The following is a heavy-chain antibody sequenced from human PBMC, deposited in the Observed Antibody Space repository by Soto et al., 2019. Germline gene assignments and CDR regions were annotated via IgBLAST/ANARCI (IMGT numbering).Heavy chain of an antibody. D-gene: IGHD6-6*01. Sequence: PSETLSLTCTVSGGSISSSIYYGGWIRQPPGKGLEWIGSIFYSGSTYYNPSLKSRVTISVDTSKNQFSLKLYSVTAADTAMYYFASEYSSSSWFDPWGQGALVTVSS. V-gene: IGHV4-39*01. CDR1: GGSISSSIYY. CDR2: IFYSGST. J-gene: IGHJ5*02. CDR3: ASEYSSSSWFDP.